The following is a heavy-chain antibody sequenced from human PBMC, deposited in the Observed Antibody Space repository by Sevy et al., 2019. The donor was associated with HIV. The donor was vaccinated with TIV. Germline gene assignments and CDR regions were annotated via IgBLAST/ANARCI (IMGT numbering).Heavy chain of an antibody. CDR2: LYSGGST. J-gene: IGHJ4*02. CDR3: ARVTVRGFDY. CDR1: GFTVSSNY. D-gene: IGHD3-10*01. V-gene: IGHV3-53*01. Sequence: GGSLRLSCTASGFTVSSNYMSWVRQAPGKGLEWVSVLYSGGSTYYADSVKGRFTISRDNSKNTLYHQMNSLRAEDTDVYYCARVTVRGFDYWGQGTLVTVSS.